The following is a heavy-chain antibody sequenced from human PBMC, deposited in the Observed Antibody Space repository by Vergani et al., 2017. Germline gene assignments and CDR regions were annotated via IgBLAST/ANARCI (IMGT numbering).Heavy chain of an antibody. J-gene: IGHJ4*02. V-gene: IGHV1-18*01. Sequence: QVQLVQSGAEVKKPGASVKVSCKASGYTFTSYGISWVRQAPGQGLEWMGWISAYNGNTNYAQKLQGRVTMTTDTSTSTAYMELRSLRSDDTAVYYCAREGKVLRYFDWRRWFGYCDYWGQGTLVTVSS. D-gene: IGHD3-9*01. CDR3: AREGKVLRYFDWRRWFGYCDY. CDR2: ISAYNGNT. CDR1: GYTFTSYG.